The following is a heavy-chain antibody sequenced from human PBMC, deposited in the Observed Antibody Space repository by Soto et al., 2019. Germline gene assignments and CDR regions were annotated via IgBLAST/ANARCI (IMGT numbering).Heavy chain of an antibody. J-gene: IGHJ5*02. CDR3: ARVAPSGGAVPRFDP. V-gene: IGHV1-3*01. D-gene: IGHD4-17*01. Sequence: QVQLVQSGAEVKEPGPSVRLSCKAFGYTFTAYNIHWVRQAPGQGLEWMGWINAGNGNTRSSRKFQGRVIITRDTSATTAYLEVDSLRSEDTAIYYCARVAPSGGAVPRFDPWGQGTLLTVSS. CDR1: GYTFTAYN. CDR2: INAGNGNT.